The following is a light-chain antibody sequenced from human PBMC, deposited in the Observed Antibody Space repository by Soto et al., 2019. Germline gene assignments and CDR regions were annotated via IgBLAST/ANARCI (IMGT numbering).Light chain of an antibody. CDR2: GAS. V-gene: IGKV3-15*01. CDR1: QSVSSN. CDR3: QQYNSWPRT. Sequence: IVMTQSPATLSVSPGERATLYCRASQSVSSNLAWYQQKPGQAPRLLIYGASTRAPGIPARFSASGSETEFTLTITTLQSEDFAVYYCQQYNSWPRTFGQGTKVDIK. J-gene: IGKJ1*01.